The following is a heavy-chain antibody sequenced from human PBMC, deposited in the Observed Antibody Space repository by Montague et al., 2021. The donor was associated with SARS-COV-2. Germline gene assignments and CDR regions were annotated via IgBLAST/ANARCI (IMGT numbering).Heavy chain of an antibody. CDR2: IYSGSSST. Sequence: SLRLSCAASGFTVSSYAMSWVRQAPGKGLEWVSVIYSGSSSTWYXDSVKGRFTISRDNPKNTLYLHMNSLRVDDTAVYYCAKGFQPYSYESSGFYTFDYWGQGTLVTVSP. J-gene: IGHJ4*02. CDR1: GFTVSSYA. V-gene: IGHV3-23*03. D-gene: IGHD3-22*01. CDR3: AKGFQPYSYESSGFYTFDY.